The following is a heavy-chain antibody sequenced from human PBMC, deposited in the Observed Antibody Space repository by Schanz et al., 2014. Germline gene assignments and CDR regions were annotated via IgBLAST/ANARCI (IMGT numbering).Heavy chain of an antibody. CDR2: ISVYTGNT. D-gene: IGHD2-2*01. Sequence: QVHLVQSGAEVKRPGASVKVSCKASGYIFINSGISWVRQAPGQGLEWVGWISVYTGNTKYGQKVQGSITMTADASTNSTYMALMSLKADDAAVYECAKAECDIGTGSYARLDPWGQGTLVTVSS. J-gene: IGHJ5*02. CDR1: GYIFINSG. V-gene: IGHV1-18*01. CDR3: AKAECDIGTGSYARLDP.